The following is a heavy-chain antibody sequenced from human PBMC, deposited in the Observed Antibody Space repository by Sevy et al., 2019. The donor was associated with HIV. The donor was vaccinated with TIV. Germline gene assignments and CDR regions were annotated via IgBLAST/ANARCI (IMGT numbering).Heavy chain of an antibody. V-gene: IGHV1-2*02. D-gene: IGHD5-18*01. CDR2: INPNSGDP. CDR1: GHTFTDYF. J-gene: IGHJ4*02. Sequence: ASVKVSCKASGHTFTDYFMHWVRQAPGQGLEWMGWINPNSGDPKYSQKFQGRVTMTRDTSIRTAYMELTRLTSDDTAVYYCASPGGYRYGSLLDYWGQGTLVTVSS. CDR3: ASPGGYRYGSLLDY.